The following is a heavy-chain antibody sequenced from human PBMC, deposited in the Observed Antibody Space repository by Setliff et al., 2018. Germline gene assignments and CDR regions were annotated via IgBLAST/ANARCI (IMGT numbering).Heavy chain of an antibody. J-gene: IGHJ1*01. V-gene: IGHV4-39*01. Sequence: PSETLSLTCTVSGGSMITNDYFWGWIRQPPGKGLEWIGSVYYSGTTKYNPSLGSRVTISVDASKNQFSLKLSSVTAADAAVYYCARHKTGAVGTGEHFQHWGQGTLVTVSS. D-gene: IGHD6-19*01. CDR3: ARHKTGAVGTGEHFQH. CDR2: VYYSGTT. CDR1: GGSMITNDYF.